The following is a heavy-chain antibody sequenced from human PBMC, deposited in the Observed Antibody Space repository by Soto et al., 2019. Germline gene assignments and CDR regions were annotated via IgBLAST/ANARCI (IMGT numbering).Heavy chain of an antibody. J-gene: IGHJ4*02. V-gene: IGHV4-30-4*01. Sequence: SETLSLTCTVSGDSINSVDHYWSWIRQPPGKGLEWMGYIYHSGSTHYNPSLNSRLTISVDTSTNRFSMKLSSVTAADSAVYYCARALSHFDSSAYLYWGQGTLVTVSS. CDR3: ARALSHFDSSAYLY. CDR2: IYHSGST. CDR1: GDSINSVDHY. D-gene: IGHD3-22*01.